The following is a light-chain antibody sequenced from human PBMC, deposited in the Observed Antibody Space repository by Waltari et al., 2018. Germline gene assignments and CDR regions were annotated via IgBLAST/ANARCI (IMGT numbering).Light chain of an antibody. V-gene: IGLV3-25*03. CDR1: ALPKQF. J-gene: IGLJ3*02. Sequence: SSELTQPPSVSVSPGQTARIPCSGDALPKQFAHWYQHMPGRAPMTVIYKDTERPSGIPERFSGSTSGTTVTLTISGVQEEDEAVYYCQSRDNNASYWVLGGGTQLTV. CDR3: QSRDNNASYWV. CDR2: KDT.